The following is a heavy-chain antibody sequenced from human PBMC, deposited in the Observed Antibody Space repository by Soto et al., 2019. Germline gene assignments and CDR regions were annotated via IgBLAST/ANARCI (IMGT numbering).Heavy chain of an antibody. CDR1: GYTFTSYG. CDR3: ARVRQLGRFSDAIDI. V-gene: IGHV1-18*01. Sequence: ASVKVSCKASGYTFTSYGISWVRQAPGQGLEWMGWISAYNGNTNYAQKLQGRVTMTTDTSTSTAYMELRSLRSDDTAVYYCARVRQLGRFSDAIDISGQGTMVTVSS. CDR2: ISAYNGNT. J-gene: IGHJ3*02. D-gene: IGHD6-6*01.